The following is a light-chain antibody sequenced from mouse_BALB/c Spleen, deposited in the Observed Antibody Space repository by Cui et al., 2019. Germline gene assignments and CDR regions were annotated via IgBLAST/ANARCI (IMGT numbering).Light chain of an antibody. Sequence: DIQMNQSLSSPSASLGDTITITCPASQNINIWLSWYQQKPGNIPKLMIYKASNLHTGVPSRFSGSGSGTGFTLTISSLQPEDIATYYCQQGQSYPYTFGGGTKLEIK. CDR1: QNINIW. J-gene: IGKJ2*01. CDR2: KAS. CDR3: QQGQSYPYT. V-gene: IGKV10-94*01.